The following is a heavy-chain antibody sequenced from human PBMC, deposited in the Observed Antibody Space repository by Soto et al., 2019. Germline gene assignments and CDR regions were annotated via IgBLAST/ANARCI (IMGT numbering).Heavy chain of an antibody. CDR2: ISVRGGST. J-gene: IGHJ6*03. CDR1: GFTFSIHA. CDR3: AKTYSIRVLGYYDMDV. D-gene: IGHD6-13*01. Sequence: EVQLLESGGGLVQPGGSLRLSCAASGFTFSIHAMSWVRQAPGKGLEWVSAISVRGGSTYYADSVKGRFTISRDNAKNTLYLQMNSLSAEDTAVYYCAKTYSIRVLGYYDMDVWGKGTTVTVSS. V-gene: IGHV3-23*01.